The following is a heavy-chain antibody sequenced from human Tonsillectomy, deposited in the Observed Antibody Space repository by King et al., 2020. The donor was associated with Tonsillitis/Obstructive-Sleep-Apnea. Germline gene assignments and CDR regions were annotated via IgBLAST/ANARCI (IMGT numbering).Heavy chain of an antibody. D-gene: IGHD1-1*01. J-gene: IGHJ6*03. Sequence: VTLKESGPALVKPTQTLTLTCTFSGFSLTTSGMCVNWIRQPPGKALEWLARIDWEDDKYYNISLRTRLTISKDTSRNQVVLTMTNMDPVDTSTYYCARTPECRANAPYYYMDVWGKGTTVTVSS. V-gene: IGHV2-70*11. CDR2: IDWEDDK. CDR3: ARTPECRANAPYYYMDV. CDR1: GFSLTTSGMC.